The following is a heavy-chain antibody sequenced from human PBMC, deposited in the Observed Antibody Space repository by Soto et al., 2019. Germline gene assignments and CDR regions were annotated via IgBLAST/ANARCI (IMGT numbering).Heavy chain of an antibody. CDR2: ITDSAGST. Sequence: GGSLRLSCAASGFTFSSYAMSWVRHSPGKGLEWVSAITDSAGSTYHADSVKGRFTISRDNSKNTLYLQMSSLRAEDTAVYYCAKGSASYSPYYFDYWGQGILVTVSS. CDR3: AKGSASYSPYYFDY. J-gene: IGHJ4*02. V-gene: IGHV3-23*01. CDR1: GFTFSSYA. D-gene: IGHD2-15*01.